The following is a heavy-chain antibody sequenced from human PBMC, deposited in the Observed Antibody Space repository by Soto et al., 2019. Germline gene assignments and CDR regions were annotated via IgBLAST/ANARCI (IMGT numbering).Heavy chain of an antibody. J-gene: IGHJ6*02. CDR2: TYYRSKLYN. CDR3: ARGARSSSWYAYYYYGMDV. V-gene: IGHV6-1*01. CDR1: GDSVSSNSAA. Sequence: SQTLSLTRAISGDSVSSNSAAWNWIRQSPSRGLEWLGRTYYRSKLYNDYAVSVKSRLTINPDTSKNQFSLQLNSVTPEDTAVYYCARGARSSSWYAYYYYGMDVGGQGTTVTVS. D-gene: IGHD6-13*01.